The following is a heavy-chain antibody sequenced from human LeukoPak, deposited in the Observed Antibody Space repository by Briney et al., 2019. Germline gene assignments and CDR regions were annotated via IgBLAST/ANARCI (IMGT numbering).Heavy chain of an antibody. CDR1: GGSISSYY. D-gene: IGHD2/OR15-2a*01. J-gene: IGHJ4*02. Sequence: SETLSLTCTVSGGSISSYYWSWIRQPPGQGLEWIGYIYYSGSTNYNPSLKSRVTISVDTSKNQFSLKLSSVTAADTTVYYCARAALWSGYFDYWGQGTLVTVSS. CDR2: IYYSGST. V-gene: IGHV4-59*01. CDR3: ARAALWSGYFDY.